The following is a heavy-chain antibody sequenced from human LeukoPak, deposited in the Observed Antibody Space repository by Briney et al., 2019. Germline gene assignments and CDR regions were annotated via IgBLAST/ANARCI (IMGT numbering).Heavy chain of an antibody. CDR1: GYTFTSYY. CDR3: AGGWEPYDYWFDP. V-gene: IGHV1-46*01. Sequence: GPVKVSCKASGYTFTSYYMHWVRQAPGQGLEWMGIINPSGGSTSYAQKFQGRVTMTRDMSTSTVYMELSGLRSDDTAIYYCAGGWEPYDYWFDPWGQGTLVTASS. J-gene: IGHJ5*02. D-gene: IGHD5-12*01. CDR2: INPSGGST.